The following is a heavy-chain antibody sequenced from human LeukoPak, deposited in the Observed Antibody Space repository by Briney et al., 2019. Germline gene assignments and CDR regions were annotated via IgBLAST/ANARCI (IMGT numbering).Heavy chain of an antibody. CDR1: GFTFSSYG. D-gene: IGHD6-19*01. V-gene: IGHV3-30*18. CDR3: AKDRSSDYFDY. CDR2: ISYDGSNK. Sequence: PGGSLRLSCAASGFTFSSYGMHWVRQAPGKGLEWVAVISYDGSNKYYADSVKGRFTISRDNSKNTLYLQMNSLRAEDPAVYYCAKDRSSDYFDYWGQGTLVTVSS. J-gene: IGHJ4*02.